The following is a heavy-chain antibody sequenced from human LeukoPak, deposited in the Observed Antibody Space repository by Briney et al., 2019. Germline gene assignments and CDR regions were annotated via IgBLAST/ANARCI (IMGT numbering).Heavy chain of an antibody. CDR3: ARDDYGDSHFDY. J-gene: IGHJ4*01. D-gene: IGHD4-17*01. CDR1: GFNFGSYT. CDR2: VSNTNT. Sequence: KTGGSLRLSCAASGFNFGSYTINWVRQAPGKGLEWVSSVSNTNTYYADSVKGRFTISRDNAKNSVFLQMSSPGDEDTALYFCARDDYGDSHFDYWGQGILVTVSS. V-gene: IGHV3-21*01.